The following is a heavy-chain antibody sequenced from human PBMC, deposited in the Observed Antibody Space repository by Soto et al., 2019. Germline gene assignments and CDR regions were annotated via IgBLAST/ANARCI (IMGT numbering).Heavy chain of an antibody. D-gene: IGHD3-16*01. CDR2: IYYSGST. CDR3: ARAGTWGSKLDY. CDR1: GGSISSGDYY. V-gene: IGHV4-30-4*01. J-gene: IGHJ4*02. Sequence: SETLSLTCTVSGGSISSGDYYWSWIRQPPGKGLEWIGYIYYSGSTYYSPSLKSRVTISVDTSKNQFSLKLSSVTAADTAVYYCARAGTWGSKLDYWGQGTLVTVSS.